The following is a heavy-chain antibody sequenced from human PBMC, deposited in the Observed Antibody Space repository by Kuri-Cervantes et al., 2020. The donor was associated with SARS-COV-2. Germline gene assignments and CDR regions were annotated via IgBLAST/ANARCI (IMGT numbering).Heavy chain of an antibody. CDR2: INPNSGGT. CDR1: GYTFTGYY. CDR3: ARSHTLYGGNSSPWDY. Sequence: ASVKVSCKASGYTFTGYYMHWVRQAPGQGLEWMGWINPNSGGTNYAQKFRGRVTMTRDTSISTAYMELSRLRSDDTAVYFCARSHTLYGGNSSPWDYWGQGTLVTVSS. D-gene: IGHD4-23*01. J-gene: IGHJ4*02. V-gene: IGHV1-2*02.